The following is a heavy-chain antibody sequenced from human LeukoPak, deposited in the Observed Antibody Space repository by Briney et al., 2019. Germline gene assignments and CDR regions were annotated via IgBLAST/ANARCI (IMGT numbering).Heavy chain of an antibody. CDR1: GFNFRQSY. J-gene: IGHJ4*02. CDR3: VRETWYYFDY. V-gene: IGHV3-11*04. Sequence: GGSPRLFCAASGFNFRQSYMSWVRQAAGEGLQWICYTNGAGDSIYYADSVRGRFTMSRDNAKNSLYLQMNSLRADDTAVYYCVRETWYYFDYWGQGTLVTVTS. D-gene: IGHD2-8*02. CDR2: TNGAGDSI.